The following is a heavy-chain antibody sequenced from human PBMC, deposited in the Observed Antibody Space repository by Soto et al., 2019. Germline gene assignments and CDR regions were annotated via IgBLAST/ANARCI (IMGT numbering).Heavy chain of an antibody. D-gene: IGHD2-8*01. J-gene: IGHJ3*01. V-gene: IGHV4-31*03. CDR2: ISYCGST. CDR1: AGSISTINYY. Sequence: QVQLQESGPGLVRPSQTLSLTCTVSAGSISTINYYWSWIRQHPEKGLEWIGYISYCGSTFYHSSLKSRVTISLDTSKKQFSLTLTSVTAADTAVYYCARSAQWDGFDPWGQGTMVTVSS. CDR3: ARSAQWDGFDP.